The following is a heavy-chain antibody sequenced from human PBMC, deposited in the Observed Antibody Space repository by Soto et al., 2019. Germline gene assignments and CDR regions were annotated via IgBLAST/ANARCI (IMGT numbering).Heavy chain of an antibody. CDR2: ILPFFGTA. J-gene: IGHJ3*01. CDR3: ARAPEYVGTSDAFDV. CDR1: GGTFRTES. V-gene: IGHV1-69*13. D-gene: IGHD3-16*01. Sequence: QVHLVQSGAEVKKPGSSVKVSCKYSGGTFRTESINWVRQAPGQGPEWMGGILPFFGTADYAPRFQGRVTITADGATNTDYRELRSVASHATAGYFCARAPEYVGTSDAFDVVGQGTMVTVSS.